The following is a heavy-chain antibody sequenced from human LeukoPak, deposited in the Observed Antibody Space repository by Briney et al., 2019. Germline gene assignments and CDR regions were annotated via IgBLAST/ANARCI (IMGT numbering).Heavy chain of an antibody. V-gene: IGHV1-2*02. CDR3: ARGDPYEVWSGYYYSNWFDP. J-gene: IGHJ5*02. CDR1: GYTFTGYY. Sequence: GASVKVSCKASGYTFTGYYMHWVRQAPGQGLEWMGWINPNSGGTNYAQKFQGRVTMTRDTSISTAYMELSRLRSDDTAVYYCARGDPYEVWSGYYYSNWFDPWGQGTLVTVSS. CDR2: INPNSGGT. D-gene: IGHD3-3*01.